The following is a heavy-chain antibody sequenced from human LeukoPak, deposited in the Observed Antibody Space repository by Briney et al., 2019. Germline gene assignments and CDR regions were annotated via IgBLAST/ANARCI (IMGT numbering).Heavy chain of an antibody. CDR2: INHSGST. Sequence: SETLSLTCAVYGGSFSGYYWSWIRQPPGKGLEWIGEINHSGSTHYNPSLKSRVTISVDTSKNQFSLKLSSVTAADTAVYYCAREGKRITMVRGFITPRGYYYMDVWGKGTTVTVSS. CDR3: AREGKRITMVRGFITPRGYYYMDV. D-gene: IGHD3-10*01. CDR1: GGSFSGYY. J-gene: IGHJ6*03. V-gene: IGHV4-34*01.